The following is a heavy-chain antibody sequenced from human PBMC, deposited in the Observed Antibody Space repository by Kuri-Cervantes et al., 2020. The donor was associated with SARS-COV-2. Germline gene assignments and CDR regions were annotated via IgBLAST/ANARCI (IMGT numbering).Heavy chain of an antibody. CDR2: IYSGGST. V-gene: IGHV3-53*01. CDR1: GFTVSSNY. J-gene: IGHJ3*02. Sequence: GGSLRLSCAASGFTVSSNYMSWVRQAPGKGLEWVSVIYSGGSTYYADSVKGRFTISRDNSKNTLYLQMNSLRAEDTAVYYCARSSGVLRFLEWLPADAFDIWGQGTMVTVSS. CDR3: ARSSGVLRFLEWLPADAFDI. D-gene: IGHD3-3*01.